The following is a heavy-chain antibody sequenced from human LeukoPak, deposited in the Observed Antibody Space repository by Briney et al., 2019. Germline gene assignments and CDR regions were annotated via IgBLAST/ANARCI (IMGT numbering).Heavy chain of an antibody. CDR3: ARGVPAMQEKLSWFDP. CDR1: GGSFSGYY. J-gene: IGHJ5*02. D-gene: IGHD2-2*01. V-gene: IGHV4-34*01. CDR2: INHSGST. Sequence: PSETLSLTCAVYGGSFSGYYWSWIRQPPRKGLEWIGEINHSGSTNYNPSLKSRVTISVDTSKNQFSLKLSSVTAADTAVYYCARGVPAMQEKLSWFDPWGQGTLDTVSS.